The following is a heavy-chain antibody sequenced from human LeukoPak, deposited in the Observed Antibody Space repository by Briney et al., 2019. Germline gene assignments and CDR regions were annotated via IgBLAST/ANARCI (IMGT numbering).Heavy chain of an antibody. CDR2: IYYSGST. V-gene: IGHV4-59*01. CDR3: AGRGYGYGYSDY. CDR1: GGSISSYY. Sequence: SETLSLTCTVSGGSISSYYWSWIRQPPGKGLEWIGYIYYSGSTNYNPSLKSRVTISVDTSKNQFSLKLSSVTAADTAAYYCAGRGYGYGYSDYWGQGTLVTVSS. D-gene: IGHD5-18*01. J-gene: IGHJ4*02.